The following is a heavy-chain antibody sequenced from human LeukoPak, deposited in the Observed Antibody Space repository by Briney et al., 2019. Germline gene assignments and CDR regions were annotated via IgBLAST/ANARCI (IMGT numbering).Heavy chain of an antibody. D-gene: IGHD2-15*01. CDR1: GFTFSSYA. CDR2: VSGSGGGT. Sequence: PGESLRLSCEASGFTFSSYAMSWVRQAPGKGLEWVSGVSGSGGGTYYTDSVKGRFTISRDNSKNTLFLQMNSLRVEGTAVYYCANLRGRGAYACSGASCYSYWGQGTLVTVSP. J-gene: IGHJ4*02. V-gene: IGHV3-23*01. CDR3: ANLRGRGAYACSGASCYSY.